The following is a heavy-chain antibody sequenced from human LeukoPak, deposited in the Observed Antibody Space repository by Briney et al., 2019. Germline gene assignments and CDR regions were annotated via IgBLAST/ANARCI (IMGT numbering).Heavy chain of an antibody. CDR1: GYSFTSYW. J-gene: IGHJ3*02. CDR3: ATSYFYDSSGHDAFDI. Sequence: AGESLKISCKGSGYSFTSYWIGWVRQMPGKGLEWMGIIYPGDSDTRYSPSFQGQVTISADTSVSTAYLQWSSLKASDAAMYYCATSYFYDSSGHDAFDIWGQGTMVTVSS. V-gene: IGHV5-51*01. CDR2: IYPGDSDT. D-gene: IGHD3-22*01.